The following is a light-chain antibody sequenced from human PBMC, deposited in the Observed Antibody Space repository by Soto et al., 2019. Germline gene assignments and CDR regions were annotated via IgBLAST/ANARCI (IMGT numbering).Light chain of an antibody. Sequence: DIQMTQSPSTLSASVGDRVTITCRASQSISSWLAWYQQNPGKAPKLLIYKASSLESGVPSRFSGSGSGTEVTLTISSLQPDDFASYYCQQYKSYSSWTFGQGTKVEIK. J-gene: IGKJ1*01. CDR1: QSISSW. CDR3: QQYKSYSSWT. V-gene: IGKV1-5*03. CDR2: KAS.